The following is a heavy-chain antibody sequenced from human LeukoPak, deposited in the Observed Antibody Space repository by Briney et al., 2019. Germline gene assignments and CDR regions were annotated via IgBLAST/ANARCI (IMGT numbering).Heavy chain of an antibody. CDR3: ASFTVAGSGGQEGWFDP. D-gene: IGHD6-19*01. J-gene: IGHJ5*02. CDR1: GASFIGYS. V-gene: IGHV4-34*01. Sequence: PSETLSLTCAAYGASFIGYSWTWTRQPPGKGLEWIGEINHSGSTNYNPSLKSRVTTSVDTSKNQFSLKLSSVTAADTAVFYCASFTVAGSGGQEGWFDPWGQGTLVTVSS. CDR2: INHSGST.